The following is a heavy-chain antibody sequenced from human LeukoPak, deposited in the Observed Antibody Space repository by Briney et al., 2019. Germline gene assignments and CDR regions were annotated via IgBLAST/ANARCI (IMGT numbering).Heavy chain of an antibody. J-gene: IGHJ5*02. CDR1: GYSISSGYY. D-gene: IGHD1-26*01. Sequence: SETLSLTCTVSGYSISSGYYWGWIRQPPGKGLEWIGSIYHSGSTYYNPSLKSRVTISVDTSKNQFSLKLSSVTAADTAVYYCARDRGREWELRWFDPWGQGTLVTVSS. CDR2: IYHSGST. V-gene: IGHV4-38-2*02. CDR3: ARDRGREWELRWFDP.